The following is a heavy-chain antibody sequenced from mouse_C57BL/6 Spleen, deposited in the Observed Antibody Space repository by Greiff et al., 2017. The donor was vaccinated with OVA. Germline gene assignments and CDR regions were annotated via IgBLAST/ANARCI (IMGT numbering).Heavy chain of an antibody. CDR1: GYSFTSYY. CDR2: IYPGSGNN. J-gene: IGHJ4*01. D-gene: IGHD2-4*01. Sequence: VQLQQSGPELVKPGASVKISCKASGYSFTSYYIHWVKQRPGQGLEWIGWIYPGSGNNKYNEKFKGKAPLTADTSSSTAYMQLSSLTSEDSAVYYCAREDYGDSYAMDYWGQGTSVTVSS. CDR3: AREDYGDSYAMDY. V-gene: IGHV1-66*01.